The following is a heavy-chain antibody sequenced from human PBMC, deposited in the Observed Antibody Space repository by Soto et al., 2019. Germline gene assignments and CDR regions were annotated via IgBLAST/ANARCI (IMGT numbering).Heavy chain of an antibody. Sequence: PGGSLRLSCAASGFTFRIYAMHWGRQAPGKGLECVAVISYDGSNKFYRDSVKGRFTISRDNSKNTPYLQINSLRYEDTAVYYCARGDREDIAVVVGARPGEYGVDVWGQGTTVTSP. CDR2: ISYDGSNK. D-gene: IGHD2-15*01. CDR3: ARGDREDIAVVVGARPGEYGVDV. V-gene: IGHV3-30-3*01. CDR1: GFTFRIYA. J-gene: IGHJ6*02.